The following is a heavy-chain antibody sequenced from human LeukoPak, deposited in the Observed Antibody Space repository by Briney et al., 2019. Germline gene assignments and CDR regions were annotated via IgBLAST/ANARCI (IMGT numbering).Heavy chain of an antibody. CDR3: ARRSGSYSGEDY. V-gene: IGHV1-58*01. CDR2: IVVGSGNT. CDR1: GFTFTRSA. J-gene: IGHJ4*02. D-gene: IGHD1-26*01. Sequence: ASVKVSCKASGFTFTRSAVQWVRQARGQRLEWIGWIVVGSGNTNYAQKFQERVTITRDMSTSTGYMELSSLRSEDTAVYYCARRSGSYSGEDYWGQGTLVTVSS.